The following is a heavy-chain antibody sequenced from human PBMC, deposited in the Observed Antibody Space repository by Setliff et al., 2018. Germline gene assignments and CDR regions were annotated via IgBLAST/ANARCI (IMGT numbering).Heavy chain of an antibody. CDR3: ARVGRALYYYYMDV. D-gene: IGHD3-16*01. CDR2: VYYSGLT. V-gene: IGHV4-59*12. Sequence: PSETLSLTCTVSGGSISTYYWSWIRQPPGKGLEFIGYVYYSGLTNYDPSLKSRVTMSVDTSKNQFSLKLSSVTAADTAVYYCARVGRALYYYYMDVWGKGTTVTVSS. CDR1: GGSISTYY. J-gene: IGHJ6*03.